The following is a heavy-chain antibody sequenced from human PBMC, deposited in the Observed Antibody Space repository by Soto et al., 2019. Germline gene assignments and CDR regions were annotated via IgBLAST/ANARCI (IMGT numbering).Heavy chain of an antibody. CDR1: GGSISSGGYY. Sequence: TLSLTCTVSGGSISSGGYYWSWIRQHPGKGLEWIGYIYYSGSTYYNPSLKSRVTISVDTSKNQFSLKLSSVTAADTAVYYCARAFYGYNCLDYWGQGTLVTVSS. CDR2: IYYSGST. D-gene: IGHD5-18*01. V-gene: IGHV4-31*03. J-gene: IGHJ4*02. CDR3: ARAFYGYNCLDY.